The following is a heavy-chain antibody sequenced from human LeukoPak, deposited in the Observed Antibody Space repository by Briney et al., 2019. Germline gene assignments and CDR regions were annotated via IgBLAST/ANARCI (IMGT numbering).Heavy chain of an antibody. CDR1: GYTFTSYG. CDR3: SRDLPIYFGPPGDAFHI. D-gene: IGHD2/OR15-2a*01. J-gene: IGHJ3*02. CDR2: INPNSGGT. Sequence: ASVKVSCKASGYTFTSYGISWVRQAPGQGREWMLGINPNSGGTNYAQKVQGRVTITRDSDMSPAYMEVRRRRADDTDVYYCSRDLPIYFGPPGDAFHIWGQGTMVTVSS. V-gene: IGHV1-2*01.